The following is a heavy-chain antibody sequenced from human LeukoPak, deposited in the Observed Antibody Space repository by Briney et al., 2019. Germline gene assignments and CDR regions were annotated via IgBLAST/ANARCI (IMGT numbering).Heavy chain of an antibody. J-gene: IGHJ4*02. Sequence: ASVKVSCKASGYTFTSYGISWVRQAPGQGLEWMGWISAYNGNTNYAQKLQGRVTMTTDTSTSTAYMELRSLRSDDTAVYYCAFEYLVVPAAQPFSDYWGQGTLVTVSS. V-gene: IGHV1-18*01. D-gene: IGHD2-2*01. CDR1: GYTFTSYG. CDR3: AFEYLVVPAAQPFSDY. CDR2: ISAYNGNT.